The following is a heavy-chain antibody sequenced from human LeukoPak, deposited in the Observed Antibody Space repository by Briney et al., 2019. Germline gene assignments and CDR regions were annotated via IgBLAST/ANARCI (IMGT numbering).Heavy chain of an antibody. D-gene: IGHD4-17*01. CDR1: GFTFSSYS. Sequence: GGSLRLSCAASGFTFSSYSMNWVRQAPGKGLEWVSAISGSGGNTYYADSVKGRFTISRDNSKNTLYLQMNSLRAEDTAVYYCAKGVYGDYEGRYFDYWGQGTLVTVSS. V-gene: IGHV3-23*01. J-gene: IGHJ4*02. CDR2: ISGSGGNT. CDR3: AKGVYGDYEGRYFDY.